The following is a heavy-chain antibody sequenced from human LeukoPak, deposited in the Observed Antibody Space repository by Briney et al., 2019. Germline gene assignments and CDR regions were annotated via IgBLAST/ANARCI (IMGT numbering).Heavy chain of an antibody. D-gene: IGHD4-17*01. CDR1: EGSISDWY. CDR3: ARHYYGDVYYFDF. Sequence: SETLSLTCTVTEGSISDWYWSWIRQSPGKGLEWIAYFYYSGTSRYNPSLKSRVTVSGDTSKNQFSLKLTSVTAADTAVYYCARHYYGDVYYFDFWGQGTLVTVSS. V-gene: IGHV4-59*08. CDR2: FYYSGTS. J-gene: IGHJ4*02.